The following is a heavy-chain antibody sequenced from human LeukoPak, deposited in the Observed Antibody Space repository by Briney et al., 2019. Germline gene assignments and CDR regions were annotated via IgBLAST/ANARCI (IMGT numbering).Heavy chain of an antibody. V-gene: IGHV3-53*05. CDR3: AKDTSPRSGWSHFDY. CDR1: GFTVSSNS. CDR2: IYSDNT. D-gene: IGHD6-19*01. J-gene: IGHJ4*02. Sequence: GGSLRLSCTVSGFTVSSNSMSWVRQAPGKGLEWVSFIYSDNTHYSDSVKGRFTISRDNAKNSLYLQMNSLRAEDTALYYCAKDTSPRSGWSHFDYWGQGTLVTVSS.